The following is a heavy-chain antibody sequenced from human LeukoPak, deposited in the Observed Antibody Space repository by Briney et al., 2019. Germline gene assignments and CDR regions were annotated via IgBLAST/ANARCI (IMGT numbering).Heavy chain of an antibody. Sequence: ASVKVSCKASGGTFSSYAISWVRQAPGQGLEWMGWISAYNGNTNYAQKLQGRVTMTTDTSTSTAYMELRSLRSDDTAVYYCARDRLELGSSWYFAYYDYYYYMDVWGKGTTVTISS. V-gene: IGHV1-18*01. CDR1: GGTFSSYA. CDR2: ISAYNGNT. J-gene: IGHJ6*03. D-gene: IGHD6-13*01. CDR3: ARDRLELGSSWYFAYYDYYYYMDV.